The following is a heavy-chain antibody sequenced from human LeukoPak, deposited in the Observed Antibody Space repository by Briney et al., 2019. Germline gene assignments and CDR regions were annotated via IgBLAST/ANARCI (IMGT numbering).Heavy chain of an antibody. D-gene: IGHD3-3*01. CDR3: APDLRGAAWSLDY. J-gene: IGHJ4*02. CDR1: GFTFRNYA. V-gene: IGHV3-23*01. Sequence: PGGSLRLSCAASGFTFRNYAMRWVRQAPGKGLELVSVVSDSVSSAYYADSVKGRFTISRDNSKNTLYLQMNSLRGADTAVYYCAPDLRGAAWSLDYWGQGTLVTVSS. CDR2: VSDSVSSA.